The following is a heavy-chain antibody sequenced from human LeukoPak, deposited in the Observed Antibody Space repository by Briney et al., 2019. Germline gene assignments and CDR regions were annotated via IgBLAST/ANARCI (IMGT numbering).Heavy chain of an antibody. Sequence: GGSLRLSCAASGFTFSSYDMHWVRQATGKGLEWVSAIGTAGDTCYPGSVKGRFTISRENAKNSLYLQMDSLRAGDTAVYYCARTSGSYYEFDYWGQGTLVTVSS. CDR1: GFTFSSYD. J-gene: IGHJ4*02. CDR3: ARTSGSYYEFDY. V-gene: IGHV3-13*04. D-gene: IGHD1-26*01. CDR2: IGTAGDT.